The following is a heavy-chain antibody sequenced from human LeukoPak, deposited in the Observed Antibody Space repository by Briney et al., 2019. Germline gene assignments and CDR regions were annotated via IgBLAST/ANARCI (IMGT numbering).Heavy chain of an antibody. V-gene: IGHV4-61*01. Sequence: PSETLSLTCTVSGGSVSSGSYYWSWIRQPPGKGLEWIGYINYSGSTNYNPSLKSRVTISVDTSKNQFSLKLSSVTAADTAVYYCARVTYSSGRGFDYWGQGTLVTVSS. D-gene: IGHD6-19*01. CDR1: GGSVSSGSYY. CDR2: INYSGST. CDR3: ARVTYSSGRGFDY. J-gene: IGHJ4*02.